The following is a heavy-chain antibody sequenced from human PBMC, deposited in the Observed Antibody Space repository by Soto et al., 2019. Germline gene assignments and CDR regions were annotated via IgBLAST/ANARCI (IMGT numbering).Heavy chain of an antibody. D-gene: IGHD2-2*01. V-gene: IGHV3-23*01. Sequence: PGGSLRLSCAASGSTFGSYAMSWVRQAPGKGLEWVSAISGSGGSTYYADSVKGRFTISRDNSKNTLYLQMNSLRAEDTAVYYCAKRVVPAAVYYYYGMDVWGQGTTVTVSS. J-gene: IGHJ6*02. CDR3: AKRVVPAAVYYYYGMDV. CDR1: GSTFGSYA. CDR2: ISGSGGST.